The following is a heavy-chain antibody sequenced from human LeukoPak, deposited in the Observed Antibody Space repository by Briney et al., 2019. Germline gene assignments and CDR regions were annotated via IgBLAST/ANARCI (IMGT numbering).Heavy chain of an antibody. D-gene: IGHD2-21*02. CDR1: GFTVSDNY. CDR2: IYSVGST. V-gene: IGHV3-66*01. CDR3: AGSLTYCGGDCRLGDY. Sequence: GGSLRLSCAASGFTVSDNYMGWVRQAPAKGLEWVSVIYSVGSTYYADSVRGRFTISRDNSKNPLYLQMNSLRVEDTAVYYCAGSLTYCGGDCRLGDYWGQGTLVTVSS. J-gene: IGHJ4*02.